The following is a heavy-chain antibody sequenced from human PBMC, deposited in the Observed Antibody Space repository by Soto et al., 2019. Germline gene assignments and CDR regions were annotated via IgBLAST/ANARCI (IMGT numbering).Heavy chain of an antibody. CDR1: GYTFTSYG. CDR2: ISAYNGNT. V-gene: IGHV1-18*01. J-gene: IGHJ6*02. CDR3: ATTYDFWSGYGPQKHITYGMDV. D-gene: IGHD3-3*01. Sequence: GASVKVSCKASGYTFTSYGISWVRQAPGQGLEWMGWISAYNGNTNYAQKLQGRVTMTTDTSTSTAYMELRSLRSDDTAVYYCATTYDFWSGYGPQKHITYGMDVWGQGTTVTVSS.